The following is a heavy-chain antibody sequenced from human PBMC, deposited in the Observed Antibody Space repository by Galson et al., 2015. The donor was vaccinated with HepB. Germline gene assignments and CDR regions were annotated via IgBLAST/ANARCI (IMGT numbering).Heavy chain of an antibody. CDR1: GFSLSTSGVG. J-gene: IGHJ5*02. Sequence: PALVKPTQTLTLTCTFSGFSLSTSGVGVGWIRQPPGKALEWLALIYWNDDKRYSPSLKSRLTITKDTSKNQVVLTMTNMDPVDTATYYCAHGPQERHCSSTSCYADWFDPWGQGTLVTVSS. D-gene: IGHD2-2*01. V-gene: IGHV2-5*01. CDR2: IYWNDDK. CDR3: AHGPQERHCSSTSCYADWFDP.